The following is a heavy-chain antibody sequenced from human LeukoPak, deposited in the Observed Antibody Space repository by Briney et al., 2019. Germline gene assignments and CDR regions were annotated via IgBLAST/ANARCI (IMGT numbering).Heavy chain of an antibody. J-gene: IGHJ4*02. D-gene: IGHD3-22*01. CDR3: ARTPYSSGYLYYFDY. V-gene: IGHV1-46*01. Sequence: ASVKVSCKASGYTFTSYDINWVRQAPGQGLEWMGIINPSGGSTSYSQKFQGGVTMTRDTSTSTVYMELSSLRSEDTAVFYCARTPYSSGYLYYFDYWGQGTLVTVSS. CDR2: INPSGGST. CDR1: GYTFTSYD.